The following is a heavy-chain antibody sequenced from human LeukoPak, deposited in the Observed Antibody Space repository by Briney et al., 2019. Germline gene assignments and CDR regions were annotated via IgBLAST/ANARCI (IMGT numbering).Heavy chain of an antibody. D-gene: IGHD2-2*02. J-gene: IGHJ4*02. CDR3: ASSLLYRVFDY. Sequence: GGSLRLSCAASGFNFSNYTMNWVRQAPGKGLEGVSSISSSSSYIFYADSVKGRFTISRDNAKNSLYLQMNGLGAEDTAVYYCASSLLYRVFDYWGQGTLVTVSS. CDR2: ISSSSSYI. V-gene: IGHV3-21*01. CDR1: GFNFSNYT.